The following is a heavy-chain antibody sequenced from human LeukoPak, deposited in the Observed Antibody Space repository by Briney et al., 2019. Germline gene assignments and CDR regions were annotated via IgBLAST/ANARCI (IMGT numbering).Heavy chain of an antibody. CDR3: ARGLGNYYNVGWYFDL. D-gene: IGHD3-10*01. J-gene: IGHJ2*01. CDR1: GFNFRNYG. Sequence: GRSLRLSCAASGFNFRNYGMYWVRQAPGKGLEWVAVISYDGNNKYYTDSVKGRFTVSRDNSKNILYQDMNSLRAEDTAVHYCARGLGNYYNVGWYFDLWGRGTLVTVSS. V-gene: IGHV3-30*03. CDR2: ISYDGNNK.